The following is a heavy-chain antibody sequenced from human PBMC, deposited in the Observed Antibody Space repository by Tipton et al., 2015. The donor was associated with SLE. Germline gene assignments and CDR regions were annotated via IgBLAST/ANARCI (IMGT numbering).Heavy chain of an antibody. J-gene: IGHJ2*01. CDR3: ASGGTAGSYWYFDL. V-gene: IGHV4-4*07. CDR2: IYTSGST. CDR1: GGSISSYY. Sequence: TLSLTCTVSGGSISSYYWSWIRQPAGKGLEWIGRIYTSGSTNYNPSLKSRVTISVDTSKNQFSLKLSSVTAADTAVYYCASGGTAGSYWYFDLWGRGTLVTVSS. D-gene: IGHD6-13*01.